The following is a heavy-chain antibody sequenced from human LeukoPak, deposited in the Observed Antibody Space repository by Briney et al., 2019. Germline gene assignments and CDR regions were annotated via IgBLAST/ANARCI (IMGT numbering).Heavy chain of an antibody. CDR2: IYYSGST. V-gene: IGHV4-59*08. J-gene: IGHJ4*02. D-gene: IGHD3-22*01. CDR1: GGSISSYY. Sequence: PSETLSLTCTVSGGSISSYYWSWIRQPPGKGLEWIGYIYYSGSTNYNPSLKSRVTISVDTSKNQFSLKLSSVTAADTAVYYCARLPYDSSGYRVHPDTYFDYWGQGTLVTVSS. CDR3: ARLPYDSSGYRVHPDTYFDY.